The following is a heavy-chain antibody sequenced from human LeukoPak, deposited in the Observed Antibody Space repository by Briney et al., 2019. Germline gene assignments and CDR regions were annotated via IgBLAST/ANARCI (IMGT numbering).Heavy chain of an antibody. CDR1: GFTFSTYG. J-gene: IGHJ4*02. V-gene: IGHV3-33*01. CDR2: IWYDGSNK. Sequence: GGSLRLSCAASGFTFSTYGMHWVRQAPGKGLEWVAVIWYDGSNKYYADSVKGRFTISRDNSKNTLYLQMNSLRAEDTAVYYCARDNYDSSGYPYSDYWGQGILVTVSS. D-gene: IGHD3-22*01. CDR3: ARDNYDSSGYPYSDY.